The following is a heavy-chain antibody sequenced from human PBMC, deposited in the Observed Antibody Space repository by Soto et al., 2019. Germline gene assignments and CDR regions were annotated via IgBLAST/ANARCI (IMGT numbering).Heavy chain of an antibody. CDR1: GFMLNNYA. V-gene: IGHV3-23*01. J-gene: IGHJ4*02. D-gene: IGHD3-22*01. CDR2: VSVSGGTT. CDR3: AKGLSYYDSSGYRLFDY. Sequence: VGSLRLSCAASGFMLNNYAMSWVRQAPGKGLEWVSTVSVSGGTTYYADSLKGRFTISRDNSKKTVYLQMNRLRADDTAIYYCAKGLSYYDSSGYRLFDYWGQGTLVTVSS.